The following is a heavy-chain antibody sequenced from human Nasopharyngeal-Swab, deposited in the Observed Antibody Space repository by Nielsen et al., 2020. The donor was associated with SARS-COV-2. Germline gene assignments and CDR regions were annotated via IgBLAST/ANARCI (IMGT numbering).Heavy chain of an antibody. J-gene: IGHJ6*02. Sequence: PGKGLEWIGSIYYSGSTYYNPSLKSRVTISVDTSKNRFSLKLSSVTAADTAVYYCAGREAMITFGGVIAYYYGMDVWGQGTTVTVSS. V-gene: IGHV4-39*01. CDR2: IYYSGST. D-gene: IGHD3-16*02. CDR3: AGREAMITFGGVIAYYYGMDV.